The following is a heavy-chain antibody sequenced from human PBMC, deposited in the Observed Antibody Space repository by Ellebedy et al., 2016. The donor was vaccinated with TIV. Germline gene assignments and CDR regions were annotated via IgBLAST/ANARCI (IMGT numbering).Heavy chain of an antibody. D-gene: IGHD3-10*01. CDR2: ISYDGSNK. Sequence: GESLKISCVASGFTFSNYGMHWVRQAPGKGLEWVAVISYDGSNKYYADSVKGRFTISRDNSKNTLYLQMNSLRAEDTAVYYCARLLGSYFDYWGQGTLVTVSS. J-gene: IGHJ4*02. V-gene: IGHV3-30*03. CDR3: ARLLGSYFDY. CDR1: GFTFSNYG.